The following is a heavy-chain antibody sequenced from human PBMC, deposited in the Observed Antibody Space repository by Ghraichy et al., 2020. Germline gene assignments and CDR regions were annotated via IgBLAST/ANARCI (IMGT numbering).Heavy chain of an antibody. CDR1: GGSVSSGSYY. Sequence: SETLSLTCTVSGGSVSSGSYYWSWIRQPPGKGLEWIGYIYYSGTTNYNSSLKSRVTISLDTSKNQFSLKLSSMTAADTAVYYCARGGIGTAVLDVWGQGTMVT. V-gene: IGHV4-61*01. CDR2: IYYSGTT. J-gene: IGHJ3*01. D-gene: IGHD6-13*01. CDR3: ARGGIGTAVLDV.